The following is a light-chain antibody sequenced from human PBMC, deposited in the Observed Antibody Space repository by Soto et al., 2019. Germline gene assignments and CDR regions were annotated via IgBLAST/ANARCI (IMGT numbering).Light chain of an antibody. J-gene: IGKJ4*01. CDR3: QQYNNWSLT. Sequence: VFTQSPATLSVSPRKRVTHSSRTSQSVSRNLAWYQQKLGQAPRLLIYGASTRATGISARFSGSGSGTEFTLTISSLQSEDFAVYYCQQYNNWSLTFGGGTKVDIK. CDR2: GAS. V-gene: IGKV3-15*01. CDR1: QSVSRN.